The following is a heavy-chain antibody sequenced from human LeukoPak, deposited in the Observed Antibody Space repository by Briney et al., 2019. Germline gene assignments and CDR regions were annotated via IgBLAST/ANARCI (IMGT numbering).Heavy chain of an antibody. V-gene: IGHV5-51*01. CDR3: ARQEGENYFWSGYAYYFDY. J-gene: IGHJ4*02. D-gene: IGHD3-3*01. CDR2: IYPGDSDT. CDR1: GYRFMNYW. Sequence: GESLKISCKGSGYRFMNYWIGWVRPMPGKGLEWMGIIYPGDSDTRYSPSFQGQVTISADKSLTTAYLQWSSLKASDTAMYYCARQEGENYFWSGYAYYFDYWGQGTLVTVSS.